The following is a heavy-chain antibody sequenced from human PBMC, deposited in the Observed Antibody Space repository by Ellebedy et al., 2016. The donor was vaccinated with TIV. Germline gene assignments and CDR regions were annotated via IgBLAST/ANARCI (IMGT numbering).Heavy chain of an antibody. CDR3: ARASPTRLDYYDSSGYYYDPNDY. V-gene: IGHV3-23*01. J-gene: IGHJ4*02. D-gene: IGHD3-22*01. Sequence: GGSLRLSCAASGFTFSSYAMSWVRQAPGKGLEWVSAISGSGGSTYYADSVKGRFTISRDNSKNTLYLQMNSLRAEDTAVYYCARASPTRLDYYDSSGYYYDPNDYWGQGTLVTVSS. CDR1: GFTFSSYA. CDR2: ISGSGGST.